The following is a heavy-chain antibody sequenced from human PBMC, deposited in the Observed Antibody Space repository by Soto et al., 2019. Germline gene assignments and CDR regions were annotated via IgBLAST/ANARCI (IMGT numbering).Heavy chain of an antibody. CDR3: ARDRGSDDPIDY. J-gene: IGHJ4*02. Sequence: QVQLVESGGGVFQPERSLTLSCAASGFTFSSYGMHWVRQAPGKGLEWVAVIWHDGMNKYYADSVRGRFTISRDNPKNTLYLQMNSLRAEDTAVYYCARDRGSDDPIDYWGQGTLVTVSS. CDR1: GFTFSSYG. D-gene: IGHD3-10*01. CDR2: IWHDGMNK. V-gene: IGHV3-33*01.